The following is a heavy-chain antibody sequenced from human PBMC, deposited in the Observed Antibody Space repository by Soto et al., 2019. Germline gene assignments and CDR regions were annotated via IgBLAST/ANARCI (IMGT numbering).Heavy chain of an antibody. CDR2: IYYSGRT. V-gene: IGHV4-39*01. Sequence: SETMSLTCIVSGESISSSSYYWGWIRQPPGKGLEWIGSIYYSGRTYYNPSFKSRVTISIDTSKNQFSLKLSSVTATDTAVYYCARQRTTVVTQAYFDHWGQGALVTVSS. D-gene: IGHD2-21*02. J-gene: IGHJ4*02. CDR1: GESISSSSYY. CDR3: ARQRTTVVTQAYFDH.